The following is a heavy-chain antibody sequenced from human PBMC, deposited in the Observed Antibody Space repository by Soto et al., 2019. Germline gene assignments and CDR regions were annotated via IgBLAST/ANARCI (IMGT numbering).Heavy chain of an antibody. V-gene: IGHV3-23*01. Sequence: GGSLRLSCAASGFTFSSYAMSWVRQAPGKGLEWVSAISGSGGSTYYADSVKGRFTIPRDNSKNTLYLQMNSLRAEDTAVYYCAKDPNAYYDILTGYYQEYYFDYWGQGTLVTVSS. J-gene: IGHJ4*02. CDR2: ISGSGGST. D-gene: IGHD3-9*01. CDR3: AKDPNAYYDILTGYYQEYYFDY. CDR1: GFTFSSYA.